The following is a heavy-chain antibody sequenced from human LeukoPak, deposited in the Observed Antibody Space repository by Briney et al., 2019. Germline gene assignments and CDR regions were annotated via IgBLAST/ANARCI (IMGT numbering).Heavy chain of an antibody. D-gene: IGHD3-3*01. CDR2: INWNGGST. V-gene: IGHV3-20*04. J-gene: IGHJ6*03. CDR1: GFTFGDYG. CDR3: ARGAKTYYDFWSGYSYYYYYMDV. Sequence: PGGSLRLSCAASGFTFGDYGMSWVRQAPGKGLEWVSGINWNGGSTGYADSVKGRFTISRDNAKNSLYLQMNSLGAEDTALYYCARGAKTYYDFWSGYSYYYYYMDVWGKGTTVNVSS.